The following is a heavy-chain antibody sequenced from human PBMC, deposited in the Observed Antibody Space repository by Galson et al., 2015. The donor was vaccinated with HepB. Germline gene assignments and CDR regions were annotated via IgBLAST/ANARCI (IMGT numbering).Heavy chain of an antibody. V-gene: IGHV3-7*01. CDR3: VRGGKRGHGQAF. J-gene: IGHJ4*02. D-gene: IGHD3-10*01. Sequence: SLRLSCAASGFTFNNYRMTWVRQAPGKGLEWVANIKEDGSEKYHVDSVKGRFTISRDNAKNSLYLQMNSLRAEDTAVYYCVRGGKRGHGQAFWGQGTLVTVSS. CDR1: GFTFNNYR. CDR2: IKEDGSEK.